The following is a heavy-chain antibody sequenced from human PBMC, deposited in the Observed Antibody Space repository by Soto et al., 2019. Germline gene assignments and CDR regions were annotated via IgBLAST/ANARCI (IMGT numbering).Heavy chain of an antibody. CDR1: GYTFTSYD. CDR3: ARDASIAVGGNWFDP. CDR2: MNPNSGNT. V-gene: IGHV1-8*01. J-gene: IGHJ5*02. Sequence: GASVKVSCKASGYTFTSYDINWVRQATGQGLEWMGWMNPNSGNTGFAQKFQGRVTLTRNTSISTAHMELSSLRSEDTAVYYCARDASIAVGGNWFDPWGQGTLVTVSS. D-gene: IGHD2-15*01.